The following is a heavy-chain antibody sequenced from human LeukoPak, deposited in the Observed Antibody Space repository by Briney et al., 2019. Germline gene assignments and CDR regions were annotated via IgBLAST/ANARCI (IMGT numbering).Heavy chain of an antibody. V-gene: IGHV3-30-3*01. D-gene: IGHD1-26*01. Sequence: PGGSLRLSCAASGFTFSSYAMHWVRQAPGKGLEWVAVISYDGSNKYYADSVKGRFTISRDNSKNTLYLQMNSLRAEDTAVYYCARDALEWELDAFDIWGQGTMVTVSS. CDR1: GFTFSSYA. CDR2: ISYDGSNK. J-gene: IGHJ3*02. CDR3: ARDALEWELDAFDI.